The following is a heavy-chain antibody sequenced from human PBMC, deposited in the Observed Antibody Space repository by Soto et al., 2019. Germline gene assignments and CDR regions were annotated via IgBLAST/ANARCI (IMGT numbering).Heavy chain of an antibody. J-gene: IGHJ6*02. CDR2: IIPIFGTA. CDR3: ARVLRVVTAYYYYGMDV. Sequence: QVQLVQSGAEVKKPGSSVKVSCKAFGGTFSSYAISWVRQAPGQGLEWMGGIIPIFGTANYAQKFQGRVTITADESTSTAYMELSSLRSEDTAVYYCARVLRVVTAYYYYGMDVWGQGTTVTVSS. CDR1: GGTFSSYA. D-gene: IGHD3-3*01. V-gene: IGHV1-69*01.